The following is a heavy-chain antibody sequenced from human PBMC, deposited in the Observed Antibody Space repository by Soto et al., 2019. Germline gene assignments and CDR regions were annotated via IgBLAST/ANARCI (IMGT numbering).Heavy chain of an antibody. J-gene: IGHJ4*02. Sequence: ASVKVSCKTSGYTFTNFPITWVRQAPGQGLEWMGWISAYNGNTNYAQKLQGRVTMTTDTSTSTAYMELRSLRSDDTAVYYCARDSSGWSNYFDYWGQGTLVTVSS. CDR2: ISAYNGNT. CDR1: GYTFTNFP. D-gene: IGHD6-19*01. CDR3: ARDSSGWSNYFDY. V-gene: IGHV1-18*01.